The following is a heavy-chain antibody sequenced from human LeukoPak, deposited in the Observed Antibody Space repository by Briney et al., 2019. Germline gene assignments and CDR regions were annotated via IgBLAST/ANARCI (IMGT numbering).Heavy chain of an antibody. D-gene: IGHD3-9*01. CDR1: GFTFSSYG. CDR2: ISYDGSNK. J-gene: IGHJ4*02. Sequence: PGGPLRLSCAASGFTFSSYGMHWVRQAPGKGLEWVAVISYDGSNKYYADSVKGRFTISRDNSKNTLYLQMNSLRAEDTAVYYCARDSFTFYDILTGYYADYWGQGTLVTVSS. V-gene: IGHV3-30*19. CDR3: ARDSFTFYDILTGYYADY.